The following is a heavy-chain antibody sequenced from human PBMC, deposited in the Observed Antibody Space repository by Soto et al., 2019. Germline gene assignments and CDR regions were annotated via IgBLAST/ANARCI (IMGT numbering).Heavy chain of an antibody. J-gene: IGHJ2*01. Sequence: QVQLQESGPGLVKPSETLSLTCTVSGDFISNFYWSWIRQPAGKGLQSLGRISASGSSNYNPYLQSRVAMSLDTSMNQFSLRLTSLGAADTAVYFCARGMGRYFDLWGRGALVTVFS. CDR1: GDFISNFY. CDR3: ARGMGRYFDL. D-gene: IGHD2-8*01. CDR2: ISASGSS. V-gene: IGHV4-4*07.